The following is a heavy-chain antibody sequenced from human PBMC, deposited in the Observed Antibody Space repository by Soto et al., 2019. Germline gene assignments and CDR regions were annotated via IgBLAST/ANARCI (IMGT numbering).Heavy chain of an antibody. J-gene: IGHJ6*02. Sequence: EVQLVESGGGLVKPGGSLRLSCAASGFTFSSYSMNWVRQAPGTGLEWVSSISSSSSYIYYADSVKGRFTISRDNAKNSLYPQMNSLRAEDTAVYYCARERRSGSYYPLYCGMDVWGQEPTVTVSS. V-gene: IGHV3-21*01. CDR2: ISSSSSYI. D-gene: IGHD3-10*01. CDR3: ARERRSGSYYPLYCGMDV. CDR1: GFTFSSYS.